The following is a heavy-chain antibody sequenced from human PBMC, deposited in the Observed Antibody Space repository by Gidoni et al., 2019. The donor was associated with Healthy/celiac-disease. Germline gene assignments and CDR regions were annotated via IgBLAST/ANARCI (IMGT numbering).Heavy chain of an antibody. CDR1: GFTFSSYG. D-gene: IGHD2-2*01. CDR3: ARDNPPGSSTSCFLDY. J-gene: IGHJ4*02. Sequence: QVQLVESGGGVVQPGRSLRLSCAASGFTFSSYGMHWVRQAPGKGLEWVVVIWYDGSNKYYADSVKGRFTISRDNSKNTLYLQMNSLRAEDTAVYYCARDNPPGSSTSCFLDYWGQGTLVTVSS. V-gene: IGHV3-33*01. CDR2: IWYDGSNK.